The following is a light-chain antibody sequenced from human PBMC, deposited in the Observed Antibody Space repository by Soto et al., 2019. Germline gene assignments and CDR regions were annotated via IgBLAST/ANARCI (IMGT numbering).Light chain of an antibody. CDR2: AAS. CDR3: QQLNSYPLT. Sequence: DIQLTQSPSFLSASVGDRVTITCRASQGISSYLAWYQQKPGKAPKLLIYAASTLQSGVPSRFSGSGSGTEFTLTISSLQPEDFATYYFQQLNSYPLTFGPVTKVDIK. CDR1: QGISSY. J-gene: IGKJ3*01. V-gene: IGKV1-9*01.